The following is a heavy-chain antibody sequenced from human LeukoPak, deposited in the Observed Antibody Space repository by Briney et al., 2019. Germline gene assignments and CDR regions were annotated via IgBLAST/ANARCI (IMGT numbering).Heavy chain of an antibody. CDR3: ASGYYDSTGYYRYYFDY. V-gene: IGHV3-48*03. CDR2: ISSGGNSI. J-gene: IGHJ4*02. Sequence: PGGSLRLSCAASGFTFSTYEMNCVRQAPGKGLEWLSYISSGGNSIDYADSVKGRFAISRDNAKNSLYLQMNSLRAEDTAVYYCASGYYDSTGYYRYYFDYWGQGTLVTVSS. CDR1: GFTFSTYE. D-gene: IGHD3-22*01.